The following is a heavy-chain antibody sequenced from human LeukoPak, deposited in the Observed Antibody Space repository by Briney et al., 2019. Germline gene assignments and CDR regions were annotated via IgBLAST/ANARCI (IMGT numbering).Heavy chain of an antibody. V-gene: IGHV1-18*04. Sequence: ASVNVSCKASGYTFNNYYMYWVRQAPGQGLEWMGWISAYNGNTNYAQKLQGRVTMTTDTSTSTAYMELRSLRSDDTAVYYCAAFIAAAGRAFDIWGQGTMVTVSS. D-gene: IGHD6-13*01. CDR1: GYTFNNYY. J-gene: IGHJ3*02. CDR3: AAFIAAAGRAFDI. CDR2: ISAYNGNT.